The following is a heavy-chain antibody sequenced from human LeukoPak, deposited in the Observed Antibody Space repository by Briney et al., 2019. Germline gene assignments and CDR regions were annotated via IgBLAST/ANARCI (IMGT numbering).Heavy chain of an antibody. J-gene: IGHJ4*02. CDR2: ISGSGGST. D-gene: IGHD1-26*01. CDR1: GFTFSSYS. V-gene: IGHV3-23*01. CDR3: AKEPTTGDYFDY. Sequence: GGSLRLSCAASGFTFSSYSMNWIRQAPGKGLEWVSAISGSGGSTYYADSVKGRFTISRDNSKNTLYLQMNSLRAEDTAVYYCAKEPTTGDYFDYWGQGTLVTVSS.